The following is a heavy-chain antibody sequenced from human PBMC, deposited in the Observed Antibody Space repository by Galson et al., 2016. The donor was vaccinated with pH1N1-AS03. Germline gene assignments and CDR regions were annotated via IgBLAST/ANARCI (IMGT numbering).Heavy chain of an antibody. Sequence: SLRLSCAASGFTFSTYWIHWVRQAPGKGPEWVSAISGGVHNTYYADSVRGRFTISIDSSKNTLYLQMNSLRAEDTAVYYYASGVISPDYWGQGTWVTVSS. J-gene: IGHJ4*02. D-gene: IGHD3-10*01. CDR3: ASGVISPDY. CDR1: GFTFSTYW. V-gene: IGHV3-23*01. CDR2: ISGGVHNT.